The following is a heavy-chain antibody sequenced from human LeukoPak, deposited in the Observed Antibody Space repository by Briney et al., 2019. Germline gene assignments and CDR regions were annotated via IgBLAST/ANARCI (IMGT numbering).Heavy chain of an antibody. CDR3: ATEEAADYYFDY. V-gene: IGHV1-24*01. CDR2: FDPEDGDT. D-gene: IGHD6-13*01. CDR1: GYTLTELS. Sequence: ASVKVSCKVSGYTLTELSMHWVRQAPGKGLEWMGGFDPEDGDTIYAQKFQGRVTMTEDTSTDTAYMELSSLRSEDTAVYYCATEEAADYYFDYWGQGTLVTVSS. J-gene: IGHJ4*02.